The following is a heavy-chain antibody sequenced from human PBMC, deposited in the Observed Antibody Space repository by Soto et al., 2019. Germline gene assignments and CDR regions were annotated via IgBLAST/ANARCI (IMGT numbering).Heavy chain of an antibody. D-gene: IGHD1-26*01. CDR3: ARDSGAGYFDY. J-gene: IGHJ4*02. CDR2: IIPIFGTA. V-gene: IGHV1-69*13. CDR1: GGTFSGYA. Sequence: SVKVSCKASGGTFSGYASSWVRQAPGQGLEWMGGIIPIFGTANYAQKFQGRVTITADESTSTAYMELSSLRSDDTAVYYCARDSGAGYFDYWGQGTLVTVSS.